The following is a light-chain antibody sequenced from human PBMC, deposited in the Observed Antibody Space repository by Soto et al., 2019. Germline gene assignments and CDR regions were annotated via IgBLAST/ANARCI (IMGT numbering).Light chain of an antibody. CDR3: QQYNNWPQT. J-gene: IGKJ1*01. Sequence: EIVMTQSPATLSVSPGERATLSCRASQSVGGNLAWYQQKPGQAHRLLIYGASTRATGIQARFSGSGSGTEFPLTRSSLQSEDFAVYYWQQYNNWPQTFGQGTTVAIK. V-gene: IGKV3-15*01. CDR2: GAS. CDR1: QSVGGN.